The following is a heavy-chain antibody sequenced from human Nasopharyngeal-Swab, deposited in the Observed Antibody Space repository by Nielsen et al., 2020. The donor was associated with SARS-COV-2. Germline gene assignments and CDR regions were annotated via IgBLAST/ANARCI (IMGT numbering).Heavy chain of an antibody. Sequence: SETLSLTCAVYGGSFSGYYWSWIRQPPGKGLEWIGEINHSGSTNYNPSLKSRATISVDTSKNQFSLKLSSVTAADTAVYYCARSLLRFLEWTNFDYWGQGTLVTVSS. CDR2: INHSGST. CDR1: GGSFSGYY. CDR3: ARSLLRFLEWTNFDY. J-gene: IGHJ4*02. V-gene: IGHV4-34*01. D-gene: IGHD3-3*01.